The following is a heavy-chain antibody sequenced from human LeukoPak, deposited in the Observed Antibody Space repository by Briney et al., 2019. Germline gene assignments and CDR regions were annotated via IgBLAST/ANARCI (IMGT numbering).Heavy chain of an antibody. CDR1: GFTFSTYA. Sequence: PGGSLRLSCAASGFTFSTYAITWVHQGPGKGLEWVSAIRPDGDRTYYANSVSGRFTISRDNSKDTVYLQINGLRVEDTAVYYCAREQSGTRGWYTVDYWGQGTLVTVSS. CDR3: AREQSGTRGWYTVDY. CDR2: IRPDGDRT. V-gene: IGHV3-23*01. D-gene: IGHD6-19*01. J-gene: IGHJ4*02.